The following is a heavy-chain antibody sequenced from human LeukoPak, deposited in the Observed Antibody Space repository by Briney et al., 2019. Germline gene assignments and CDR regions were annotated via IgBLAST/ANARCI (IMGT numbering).Heavy chain of an antibody. Sequence: GESLKISCKDSPYYFINFWIGWVRQMPGKGLEWMGIIYPGDSDTRYSPSFQGQVTISADKSISTAYLQWSSLKASDTAMYYCARLFGEKDYYFDYWGQGTLVTVSS. CDR1: PYYFINFW. CDR3: ARLFGEKDYYFDY. V-gene: IGHV5-51*01. CDR2: IYPGDSDT. D-gene: IGHD3-10*01. J-gene: IGHJ4*02.